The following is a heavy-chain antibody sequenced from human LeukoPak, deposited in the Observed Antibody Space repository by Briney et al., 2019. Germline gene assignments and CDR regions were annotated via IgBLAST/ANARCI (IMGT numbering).Heavy chain of an antibody. CDR2: INWNGGST. D-gene: IGHD3-10*01. Sequence: GGSLRLSCAASGFTFSSYYMSWVRQAPGKGLEWVSGINWNGGSTGYADSVKGRFTISRDNAKNSLYLQMNSLRAEDTALYYCARGDYYGSGSSGGDYWGQGTLVTVSS. V-gene: IGHV3-20*04. CDR3: ARGDYYGSGSSGGDY. CDR1: GFTFSSYY. J-gene: IGHJ4*02.